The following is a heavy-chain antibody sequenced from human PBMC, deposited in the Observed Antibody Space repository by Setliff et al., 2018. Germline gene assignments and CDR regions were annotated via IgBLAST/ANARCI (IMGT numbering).Heavy chain of an antibody. D-gene: IGHD6-6*01. CDR3: AKDPKYRGVWPHPAYFDY. CDR2: ITDGGGST. Sequence: GGSLRLSCAASGFTFSSYSMNWVRQAPGKGLEWVSAITDGGGSTFYVDSVKGRFTISRDNSKNTLYLQMNSLRGEDTAVYHCAKDPKYRGVWPHPAYFDYWGQGALVTVSS. J-gene: IGHJ4*02. CDR1: GFTFSSYS. V-gene: IGHV3-23*01.